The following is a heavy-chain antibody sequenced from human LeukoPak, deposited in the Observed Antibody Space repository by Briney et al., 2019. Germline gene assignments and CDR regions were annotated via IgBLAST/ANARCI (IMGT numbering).Heavy chain of an antibody. V-gene: IGHV4-59*01. CDR3: ARGGIVGATTNYFDY. Sequence: KSSETLSLTCTVSGGSISSYYWSWIRQPPGKGLEWIGYIYYSGGTNYNPSLKSRVTISVDTSKNQFSLKLSSVTAADTAVYYCARGGIVGATTNYFDYWGQGTLVTVSS. CDR2: IYYSGGT. D-gene: IGHD1-26*01. J-gene: IGHJ4*02. CDR1: GGSISSYY.